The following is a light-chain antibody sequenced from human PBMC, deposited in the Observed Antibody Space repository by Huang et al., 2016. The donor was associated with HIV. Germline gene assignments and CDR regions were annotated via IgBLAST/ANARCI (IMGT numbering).Light chain of an antibody. Sequence: QMTQSPTSLSGSVGDRVYIRCRASQNINKYLNWYQQKPGRPPRLLISSASALHNGVPSRFSGGGSGTVFTLTNRGLQHDDVATYYCQQSYGALSSFGPGTRL. J-gene: IGKJ5*01. CDR1: QNINKY. CDR2: SAS. V-gene: IGKV1-39*01. CDR3: QQSYGALSS.